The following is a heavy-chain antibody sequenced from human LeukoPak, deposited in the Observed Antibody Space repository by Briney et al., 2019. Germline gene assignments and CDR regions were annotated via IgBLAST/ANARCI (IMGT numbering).Heavy chain of an antibody. J-gene: IGHJ4*02. V-gene: IGHV4-39*01. CDR2: IYYSGSS. D-gene: IGHD5-12*01. CDR3: ASPTGYDYYFDY. CDR1: GASISSSSYH. Sequence: PSETLSLTCTVSGASISSSSYHWGWIRQPPGKGLEWIGSIYYSGSSYHNPSLVSRVTISVDTSKNQFSLKLSSVTAADTAVYYCASPTGYDYYFDYWGQGTLVTVSS.